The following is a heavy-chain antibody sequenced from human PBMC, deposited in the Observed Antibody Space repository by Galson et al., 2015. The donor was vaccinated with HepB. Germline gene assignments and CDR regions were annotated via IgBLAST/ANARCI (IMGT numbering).Heavy chain of an antibody. V-gene: IGHV3-15*01. CDR1: GFTFSDAW. D-gene: IGHD6-19*01. Sequence: LRLSCAASGFTFSDAWMSWVRQAPGKGLEWIGFIKVRVDGGTTDYAAPVKDRFTISRDDSKNMLYLQMDSLKTEDTAVYYCTTDLGSGWYARWDQGIPVTVSS. CDR2: IKVRVDGGTT. J-gene: IGHJ4*02. CDR3: TTDLGSGWYAR.